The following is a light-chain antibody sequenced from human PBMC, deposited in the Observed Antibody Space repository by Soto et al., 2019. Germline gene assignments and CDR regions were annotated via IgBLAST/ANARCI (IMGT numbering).Light chain of an antibody. Sequence: QSVLTQPPSVSAAPGQRVTISCSGSTSNIGNNFVSWYQQLPGTAPKLLMYEDNKRPSGIPDRISGSKSGTSATLGITGLQTGDEAGYYCGTWDSSLSANVFGTGTKVTVL. V-gene: IGLV1-51*01. CDR2: EDN. J-gene: IGLJ1*01. CDR3: GTWDSSLSANV. CDR1: TSNIGNNF.